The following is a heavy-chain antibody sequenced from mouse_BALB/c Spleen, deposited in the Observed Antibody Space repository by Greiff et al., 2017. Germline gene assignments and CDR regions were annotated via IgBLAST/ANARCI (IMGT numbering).Heavy chain of an antibody. CDR2: IWAGGST. D-gene: IGHD2-10*01. V-gene: IGHV2-9*02. CDR3: ARSYYGNTRYFDY. J-gene: IGHJ2*01. CDR1: GFTFTDYY. Sequence: VQLVESGGGLVQPGGSLRLSCATSGFTFTDYYMSWVRQPPGKGLEWLGVIWAGGSTNYNSALMSRLSISKDNSKSQVFLKMNSLQTDDTAMYYCARSYYGNTRYFDYWGQGTTLTVSS.